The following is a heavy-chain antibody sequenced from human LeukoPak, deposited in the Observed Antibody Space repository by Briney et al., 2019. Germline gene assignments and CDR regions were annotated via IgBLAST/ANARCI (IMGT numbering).Heavy chain of an antibody. D-gene: IGHD5-24*01. V-gene: IGHV3-23*01. Sequence: GGSLRLSCAASGFTFSSYAMSWVRQAPGKGLEWVSAISGSGGSTYYADSVKGRFTISRDNSKNTLYLQMNSLRAEDTAVYFCANFKGKDGIKDHFDYWGQGTLVTVSS. CDR1: GFTFSSYA. J-gene: IGHJ4*02. CDR3: ANFKGKDGIKDHFDY. CDR2: ISGSGGST.